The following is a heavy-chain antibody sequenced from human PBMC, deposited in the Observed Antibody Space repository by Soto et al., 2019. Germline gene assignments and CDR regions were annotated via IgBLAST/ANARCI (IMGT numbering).Heavy chain of an antibody. V-gene: IGHV1-69*06. CDR3: AXXGXXSTXXXXXXXSGLDV. CDR1: GGTFSSYA. CDR2: IVPLFRTT. J-gene: IGHJ6*02. Sequence: QVQLVQSGAEAKKPGSSVKVSCKTSGGTFSSYAISWVRQXPGXXXXXXXXIVPLFRTTNYAQKFQGRVTITADTSTYTVYMELSGLRSGDTXVXYCAXXGXXSTXXXXXXXSGLDVWGQGTTVTVSS.